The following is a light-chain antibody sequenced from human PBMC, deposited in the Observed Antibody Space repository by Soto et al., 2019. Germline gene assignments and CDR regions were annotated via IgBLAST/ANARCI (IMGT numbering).Light chain of an antibody. J-gene: IGLJ1*01. Sequence: QSVLSQPPSECGTPGQRDTISCSGSSSNIGSNTVNWYQQLPGTAPKLLIYSNNQRPSGVPDRFSGSKSGTSASLAISGLQSEDEADYYCAAWDDSLNGRVFGTGTKVTVL. CDR1: SSNIGSNT. V-gene: IGLV1-44*01. CDR3: AAWDDSLNGRV. CDR2: SNN.